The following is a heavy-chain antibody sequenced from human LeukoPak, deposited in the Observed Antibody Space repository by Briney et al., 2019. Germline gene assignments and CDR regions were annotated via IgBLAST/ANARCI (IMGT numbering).Heavy chain of an antibody. D-gene: IGHD3-22*01. CDR1: GYTFTSYD. J-gene: IGHJ4*02. V-gene: IGHV1-8*01. Sequence: GASVKVSCKASGYTFTSYDINWVRQATGQGLEWMGWMYPNSGNTGYAQKFQGRVTMTRSTSINTAYMELNSLTSEDTAVYYCARSSVGARRRIDYWGQGTLVTVSS. CDR2: MYPNSGNT. CDR3: ARSSVGARRRIDY.